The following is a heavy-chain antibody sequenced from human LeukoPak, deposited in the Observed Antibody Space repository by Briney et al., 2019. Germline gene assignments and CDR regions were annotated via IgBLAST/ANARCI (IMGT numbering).Heavy chain of an antibody. J-gene: IGHJ6*02. CDR2: INHSGST. Sequence: SETLSLTCAVYGGSFSGYYWSWIRQPPGKGLEWIGEINHSGSTNYNPSLKSRVTISVDTSKNQFSLKLSSVTAADTAVYYCARRKDYYCYGMDVWGQGTTVTVSS. CDR3: ARRKDYYCYGMDV. V-gene: IGHV4-34*01. CDR1: GGSFSGYY.